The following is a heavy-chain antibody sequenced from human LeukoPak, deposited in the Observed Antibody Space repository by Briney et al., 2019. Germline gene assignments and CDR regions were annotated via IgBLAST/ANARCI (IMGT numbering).Heavy chain of an antibody. V-gene: IGHV4-4*07. Sequence: SETLSLTCTVSGGSISSYYWSWIRQPAGKGLEWIGRIYTSGSTNYSPSLKSRVTMSVDTPKNQFSLNLTSVTAADTAVYYCARSVEMASRSFDCWGQGTLVTVSS. CDR2: IYTSGST. CDR1: GGSISSYY. J-gene: IGHJ4*02. D-gene: IGHD5-12*01. CDR3: ARSVEMASRSFDC.